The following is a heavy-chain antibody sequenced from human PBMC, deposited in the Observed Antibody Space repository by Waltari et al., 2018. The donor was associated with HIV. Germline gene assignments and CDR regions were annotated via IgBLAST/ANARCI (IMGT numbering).Heavy chain of an antibody. V-gene: IGHV3-53*02. CDR2: IYSGGST. CDR1: GFTVRSNY. J-gene: IGHJ4*02. D-gene: IGHD3-22*01. Sequence: EVQLVETGGGLIQPGGSLRLSCAASGFTVRSNYMSWVGQDPGKGLEWASVIYSGGSTYYADSVKGRLTISRDNSKNTLYLQMNSLRAEDTAVDYCASAPSSGTRNDYWGQGTLVTVSS. CDR3: ASAPSSGTRNDY.